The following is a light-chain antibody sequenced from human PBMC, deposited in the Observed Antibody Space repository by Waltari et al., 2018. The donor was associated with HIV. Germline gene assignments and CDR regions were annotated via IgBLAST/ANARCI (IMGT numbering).Light chain of an antibody. Sequence: QSALTQPASVSGSPGQSIAISCTGTNNDAGGYKYVSWYQPPPGTAPNLVIYDVTNRPSTVSDRFSGSKSGNTASLTISGLQAEDEADYYCSSYTGTGTWVFGGGTKVTVL. CDR3: SSYTGTGTWV. V-gene: IGLV2-14*03. CDR1: NNDAGGYKY. J-gene: IGLJ3*02. CDR2: DVT.